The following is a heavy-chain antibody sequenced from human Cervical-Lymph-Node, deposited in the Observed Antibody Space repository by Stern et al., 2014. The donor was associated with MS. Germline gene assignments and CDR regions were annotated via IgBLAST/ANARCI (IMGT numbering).Heavy chain of an antibody. CDR3: ARDYGAYWYFDL. J-gene: IGHJ2*01. CDR2: IYHSGRT. D-gene: IGHD4-17*01. V-gene: IGHV4-38-2*02. Sequence: VQLVESGPGLVKPSETLSLTCTVSGYSISSGYYWGWIRQPPGKGLEWIGRIYHSGRTNYNQSVKSRVTISGDTSNNQFSRKLGSWTAADTAVYYCARDYGAYWYFDLWGRGTLVTVSS. CDR1: GYSISSGYY.